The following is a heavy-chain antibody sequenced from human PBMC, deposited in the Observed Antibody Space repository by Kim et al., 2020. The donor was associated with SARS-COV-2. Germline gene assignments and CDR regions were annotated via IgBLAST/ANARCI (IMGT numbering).Heavy chain of an antibody. J-gene: IGHJ6*02. CDR1: GYTFTSYG. D-gene: IGHD2-15*01. Sequence: ASVKVSCKASGYTFTSYGISWVRQAPGQGLEWMGWISAYNGNTNYAQKLQGRVTMTTDTSTSTAYMELRSLRSDDTAVYYCARDPLIAANYYYYGMDVWGQGTTVTVSS. CDR2: ISAYNGNT. CDR3: ARDPLIAANYYYYGMDV. V-gene: IGHV1-18*01.